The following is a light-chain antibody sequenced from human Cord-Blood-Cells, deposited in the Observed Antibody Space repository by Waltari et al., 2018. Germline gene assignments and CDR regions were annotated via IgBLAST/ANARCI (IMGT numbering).Light chain of an antibody. CDR1: QSVSSY. V-gene: IGKV3-11*01. J-gene: IGKJ1*01. Sequence: EIVLTQSPATLSLSPGERATLSCRASQSVSSYLAWYQQKPGQAPRLLIYDASNMATGIPARFSGSGYGTDFTLTLSSLEPEDFGVYYCQQRSNWPPWTFGQGTKVGIK. CDR2: DAS. CDR3: QQRSNWPPWT.